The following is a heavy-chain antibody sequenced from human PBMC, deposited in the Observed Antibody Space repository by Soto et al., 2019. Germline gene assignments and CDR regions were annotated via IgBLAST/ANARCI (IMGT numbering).Heavy chain of an antibody. CDR3: ARDRAFCSGRSCYTAPDYSYYMDV. D-gene: IGHD2-15*01. CDR1: GVSISSSY. V-gene: IGHV4-59*01. J-gene: IGHJ6*03. Sequence: QVQLQESGPGLVTPSETLSLTCTVSGVSISSSYWSWIRQPPGKGLEWIGYIYNSGSTNYNPSLKSRVTISVDTSMNQVALGLSSVTAADTAVYYCARDRAFCSGRSCYTAPDYSYYMDVWGKGTTVTVS. CDR2: IYNSGST.